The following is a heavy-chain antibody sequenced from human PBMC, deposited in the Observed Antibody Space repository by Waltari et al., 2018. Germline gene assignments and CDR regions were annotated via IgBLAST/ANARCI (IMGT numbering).Heavy chain of an antibody. Sequence: QVQLVQSGAEVKKPGSSVKVSCKASGGTFSSYAISWVRQAPGQGLEWMGGSVPIFGTANYAQKFQGRVTITTDESTSTAYMELSSLRSEDTAVYYCARGRRHSYYYYMDVWGKGTTVTVSS. CDR3: ARGRRHSYYYYMDV. CDR1: GGTFSSYA. CDR2: SVPIFGTA. D-gene: IGHD6-25*01. V-gene: IGHV1-69*05. J-gene: IGHJ6*03.